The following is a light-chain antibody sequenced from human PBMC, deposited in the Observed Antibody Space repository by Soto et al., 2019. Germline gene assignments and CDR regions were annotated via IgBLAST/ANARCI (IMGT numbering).Light chain of an antibody. CDR1: QSVGTY. CDR3: QQRVNWLT. CDR2: DAS. V-gene: IGKV3-11*01. Sequence: EIVLTQSPAILSLSPGERATLSCRASQSVGTYLDWYQQTLGQAPRLLIYDASNRATGIPARFSGSGSGTDFTLTISSLEPEDFAVYYCQQRVNWLTFGGGTKVEV. J-gene: IGKJ4*01.